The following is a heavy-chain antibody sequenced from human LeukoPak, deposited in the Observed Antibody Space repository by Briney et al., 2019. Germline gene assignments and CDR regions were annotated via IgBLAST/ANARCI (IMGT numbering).Heavy chain of an antibody. V-gene: IGHV3-7*03. Sequence: GGSLRLSCAASGSTFSSYWMSWVRQAPGKGLEWVANIKQDGSEKYYVDSVKGRFTISRDNAKNSLYLQMNSLRAEDTAVYYCAREGRYFDWLLSWFDPWGQGTLVTVSS. D-gene: IGHD3-9*01. CDR2: IKQDGSEK. CDR3: AREGRYFDWLLSWFDP. J-gene: IGHJ5*02. CDR1: GSTFSSYW.